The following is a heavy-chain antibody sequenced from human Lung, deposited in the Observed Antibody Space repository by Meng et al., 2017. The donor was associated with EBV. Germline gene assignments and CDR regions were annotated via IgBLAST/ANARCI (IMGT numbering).Heavy chain of an antibody. D-gene: IGHD4-23*01. CDR1: GGSVSSGGYY. Sequence: QVQLQESGPGLVRPSETLSLTCSVSGGSVSSGGYYWTWIRQPPGKGLEWIGHIYRGGKTNYNPSLQSRVTISVDTSRNQVSLDLVSVTAADTAVYYCARAGGGRPLEYWGQGTLVTVSS. CDR3: ARAGGGRPLEY. CDR2: IYRGGKT. V-gene: IGHV4-61*08. J-gene: IGHJ4*02.